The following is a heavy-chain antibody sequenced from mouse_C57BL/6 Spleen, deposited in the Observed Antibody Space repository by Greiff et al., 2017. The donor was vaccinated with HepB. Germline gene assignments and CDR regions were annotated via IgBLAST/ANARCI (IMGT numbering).Heavy chain of an antibody. CDR1: GYTFTDYE. Sequence: QVHVKQSGAELVRPGASVTLSCKASGYTFTDYEMHWVKQTPVHGLEWIGAIDPETGGTAYNQKFKGKAILTADKSSSTAYMELRSLTSEDSAVYYCTRYGTDFDVWGTGTTVTVSS. J-gene: IGHJ1*03. CDR2: IDPETGGT. V-gene: IGHV1-15*01. CDR3: TRYGTDFDV. D-gene: IGHD2-1*01.